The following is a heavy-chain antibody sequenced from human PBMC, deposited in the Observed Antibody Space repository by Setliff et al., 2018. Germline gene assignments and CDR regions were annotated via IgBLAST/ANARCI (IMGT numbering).Heavy chain of an antibody. D-gene: IGHD1-7*01. V-gene: IGHV2-70*11. CDR3: ARSRYELPHYYFDY. Sequence: SGPTLVNPTQTLTLTCTFSGFSLTTSGTCVTWIRQPPGKALEWLARIDWDGDTYYNTSLRTRLTLSKETSKNQVFLTMTNMDPVDTATYYCARSRYELPHYYFDYWGQGILVTVSS. CDR1: GFSLTTSGTC. CDR2: IDWDGDT. J-gene: IGHJ4*02.